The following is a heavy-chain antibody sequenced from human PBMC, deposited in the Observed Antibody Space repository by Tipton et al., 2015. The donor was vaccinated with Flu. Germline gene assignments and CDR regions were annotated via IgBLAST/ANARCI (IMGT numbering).Heavy chain of an antibody. Sequence: SLRLSCEASGFTFSRYAMSWVHQAPGKGLEWVSAISGGGAITYFADSVKGRFTISRDNSKNTLVLQMNSLRAEDTAVYYCAKVIPELVAGLDYWGQGTLVTVSS. D-gene: IGHD6-19*01. CDR3: AKVIPELVAGLDY. CDR1: GFTFSRYA. V-gene: IGHV3-23*01. J-gene: IGHJ4*02. CDR2: ISGGGAIT.